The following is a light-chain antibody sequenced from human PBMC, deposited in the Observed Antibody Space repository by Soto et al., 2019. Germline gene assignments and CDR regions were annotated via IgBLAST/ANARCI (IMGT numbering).Light chain of an antibody. CDR1: SSNIGAGYD. J-gene: IGLJ2*01. CDR3: QSYDSSLTVV. V-gene: IGLV1-40*01. Sequence: QSVLTQPPSVSGAPGHRVTISCTRSSSNIGAGYDVHWYQQVPVTAPKLLIYGNINRPSGVPDRFSGSKSGTSASLAITGLQADDEADYYCQSYDSSLTVVFGGGTKLTVL. CDR2: GNI.